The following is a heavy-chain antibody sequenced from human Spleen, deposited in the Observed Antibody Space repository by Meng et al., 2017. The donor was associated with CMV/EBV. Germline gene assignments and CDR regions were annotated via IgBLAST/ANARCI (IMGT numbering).Heavy chain of an antibody. CDR2: ISAYNGNT. Sequence: QVQLVQSGCEWKKPGATVKVSCKASGYTFTSYGINWVRQAPGQGLEWMGWISAYNGNTNYAQKLQGRVTMTTDTSTSTAYMELRSLRSDDTAVYYCARDSYDSSGYPIDYWGQGTLVTVSS. CDR3: ARDSYDSSGYPIDY. CDR1: GYTFTSYG. J-gene: IGHJ4*02. V-gene: IGHV1-18*01. D-gene: IGHD3-22*01.